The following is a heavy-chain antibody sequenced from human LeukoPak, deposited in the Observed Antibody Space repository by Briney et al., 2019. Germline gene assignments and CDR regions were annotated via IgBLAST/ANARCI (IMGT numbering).Heavy chain of an antibody. CDR3: ARVGGNYPMN. V-gene: IGHV1-46*01. Sequence: EASVKVSCKASGYTFTSNYMLWVRQAPGQGLEWMGIINPSGGSTSYAQKFQGRVTMTRDTSTSTVYMELSSLSSEDTAVYYCARVGGNYPMNWGQGSLVTVSA. J-gene: IGHJ4*02. D-gene: IGHD1-26*01. CDR1: GYTFTSNY. CDR2: INPSGGST.